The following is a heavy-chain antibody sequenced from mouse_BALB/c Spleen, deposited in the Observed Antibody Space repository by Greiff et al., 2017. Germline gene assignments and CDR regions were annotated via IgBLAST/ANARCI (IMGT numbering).Heavy chain of an antibody. J-gene: IGHJ3*01. CDR1: GYSITSGYY. D-gene: IGHD1-1*01. V-gene: IGHV3-6*02. Sequence: ESGPGLVKPSQSLSLTCSVTGYSITSGYYWNWIRQSPGNKLEWMGYISYDGSNNYNPSLKNRISITRDTSKNQFFLKLNSVTTEDTATYYCARGDYGSSPWFAYWGQGTLVTVSA. CDR3: ARGDYGSSPWFAY. CDR2: ISYDGSN.